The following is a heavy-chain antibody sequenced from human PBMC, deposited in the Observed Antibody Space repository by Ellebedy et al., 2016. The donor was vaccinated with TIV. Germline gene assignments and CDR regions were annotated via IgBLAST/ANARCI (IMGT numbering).Heavy chain of an antibody. J-gene: IGHJ3*02. Sequence: ASVKVSCKASGYTFTSYDINWVRQATGQGLEWLGWMNPNSGNTGYAQKFQGRVTMTRNTSITTAYMELSSLRSEDTAVYYCARGGHYYDSSGYLNMAFDIWGQGTMVTVSS. CDR3: ARGGHYYDSSGYLNMAFDI. V-gene: IGHV1-8*01. CDR1: GYTFTSYD. D-gene: IGHD3-22*01. CDR2: MNPNSGNT.